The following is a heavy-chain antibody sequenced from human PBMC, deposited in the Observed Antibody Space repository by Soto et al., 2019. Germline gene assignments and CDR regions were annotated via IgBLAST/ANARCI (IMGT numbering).Heavy chain of an antibody. CDR2: INPNSGGT. Sequence: GASVKVSCKASGYTFTGYYMHWVRQAPGQGLEWMGWINPNSGGTNYAQKFQGRFTISRDNSKNTLYLQMNSLRADDTAVYYCAEGYRLGLARYEFDYWGQGTLVTVSS. CDR1: GYTFTGYY. D-gene: IGHD6-13*01. CDR3: AEGYRLGLARYEFDY. J-gene: IGHJ4*02. V-gene: IGHV1-2*02.